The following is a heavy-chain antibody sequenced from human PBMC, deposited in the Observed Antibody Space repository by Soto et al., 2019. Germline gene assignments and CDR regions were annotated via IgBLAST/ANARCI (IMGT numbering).Heavy chain of an antibody. CDR1: GGSISSGGYY. CDR2: IYYSWST. D-gene: IGHD3-10*01. Sequence: SETLSLTCTVSGGSISSGGYYWSWIRQHPGKGLEWVGYIYYSWSTYYNPSLKSRVTISVDTSKNQFSLKLSSVTAADTAVYYCAREGVTMVRGVIIRPYYGMDVWGQGTTVTVSS. J-gene: IGHJ6*02. CDR3: AREGVTMVRGVIIRPYYGMDV. V-gene: IGHV4-31*03.